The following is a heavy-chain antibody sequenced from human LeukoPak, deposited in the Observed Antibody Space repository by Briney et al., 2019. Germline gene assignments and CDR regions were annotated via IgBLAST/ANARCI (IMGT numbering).Heavy chain of an antibody. CDR1: GFTFSSYR. Sequence: PGGSLRLSCAASGFTFSSYRMHWVRQAPGKGLVWVSRINTDGSTTNYADSVKGRFTVSRDNAKNTLYLQMNSLRAEDTAMYYCARGDGSGSYRDTFDYWGRGTLVTVSS. CDR3: ARGDGSGSYRDTFDY. D-gene: IGHD3-10*01. V-gene: IGHV3-74*01. CDR2: INTDGSTT. J-gene: IGHJ4*02.